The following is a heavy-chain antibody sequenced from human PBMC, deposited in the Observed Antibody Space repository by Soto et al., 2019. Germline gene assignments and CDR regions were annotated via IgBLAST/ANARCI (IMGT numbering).Heavy chain of an antibody. CDR2: IIPIFGTA. Sequence: SVKVSCKASGGTFSSYAISWVRQAPGQGLEWMGGIIPIFGTANYAQKFQGRVTITADKSTSTAYMELSSLRSEDTAVYYCARASPLDYYDSSGYSPLDYWGRGTLVTVSS. D-gene: IGHD3-22*01. CDR3: ARASPLDYYDSSGYSPLDY. V-gene: IGHV1-69*06. CDR1: GGTFSSYA. J-gene: IGHJ4*02.